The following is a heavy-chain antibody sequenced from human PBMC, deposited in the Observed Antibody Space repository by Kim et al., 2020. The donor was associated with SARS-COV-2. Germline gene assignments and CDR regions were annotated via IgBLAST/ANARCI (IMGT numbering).Heavy chain of an antibody. V-gene: IGHV3-21*01. CDR3: ARTYDILTGYLDY. Sequence: GGSLRLSCAASGFTFSSYSMNWVRQAPGKGLEWVSSISSSSSYIYYADSVKGRFTISRDNAKNSLYLQMNSLRAEDTAVYYCARTYDILTGYLDYWGQGTLVTVSS. CDR2: ISSSSSYI. D-gene: IGHD3-9*01. CDR1: GFTFSSYS. J-gene: IGHJ4*02.